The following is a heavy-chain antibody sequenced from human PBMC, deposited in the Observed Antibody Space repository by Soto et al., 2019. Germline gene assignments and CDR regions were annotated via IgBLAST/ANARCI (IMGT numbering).Heavy chain of an antibody. CDR3: ARPLVGIVARRLTQYYYYYGMDV. J-gene: IGHJ6*02. D-gene: IGHD6-6*01. CDR2: IIPIFGTA. V-gene: IGHV1-69*13. Sequence: ASVKVSCKASGGTFSSYAISWVRQAPGQGLERMGGIIPIFGTANYAQKFQGRVTITADESTSTAYMELSSLRSEDTAVYYCARPLVGIVARRLTQYYYYYGMDVWGQGTTVTVSS. CDR1: GGTFSSYA.